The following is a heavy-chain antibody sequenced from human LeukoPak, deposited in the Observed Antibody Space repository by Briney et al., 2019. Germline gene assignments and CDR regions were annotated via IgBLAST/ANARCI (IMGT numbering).Heavy chain of an antibody. CDR3: ARHDNGGMVRGIIPADALDI. CDR1: GYSFTSYW. Sequence: GESLKISCKGSGYSFTSYWVGWVRQMPGKGLEWMGIIYPGDSDTRYSPSFQGQVTISADKSINTAYLQWSSLKASDTAMYYCARHDNGGMVRGIIPADALDIWGQETMVTVSS. V-gene: IGHV5-51*01. CDR2: IYPGDSDT. J-gene: IGHJ3*02. D-gene: IGHD3-10*01.